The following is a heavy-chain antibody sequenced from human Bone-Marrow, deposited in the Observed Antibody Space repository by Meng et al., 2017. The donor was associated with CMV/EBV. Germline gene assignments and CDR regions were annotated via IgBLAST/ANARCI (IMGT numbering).Heavy chain of an antibody. D-gene: IGHD3-9*01. CDR3: ARDCPGYFDWLLGGAYYYYGMDV. Sequence: GSLRLSCTVSGGSISSSSYYWGWIRQPPGKGLEWIGSIYYSGSTYYNPSLKSRVTISVDTSKNQFSLKLSSVTAADTAVYYCARDCPGYFDWLLGGAYYYYGMDVWGQGTTVTVSS. J-gene: IGHJ6*02. V-gene: IGHV4-39*07. CDR2: IYYSGST. CDR1: GGSISSSSYY.